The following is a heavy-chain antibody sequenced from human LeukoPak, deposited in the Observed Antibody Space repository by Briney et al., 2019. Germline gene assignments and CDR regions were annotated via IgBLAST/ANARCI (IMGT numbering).Heavy chain of an antibody. CDR2: ISWNSGSI. Sequence: GGSLRLSCAASGFTFDDYAIHWVRQGPGKGLEWVSGISWNSGSIDYADSVKGRFTISRDNAKNSLYLQMNSLRAEDTALYYCAKASSRGSYGYYFDYWGQGTLVTVSS. V-gene: IGHV3-9*01. D-gene: IGHD1-26*01. CDR3: AKASSRGSYGYYFDY. CDR1: GFTFDDYA. J-gene: IGHJ4*02.